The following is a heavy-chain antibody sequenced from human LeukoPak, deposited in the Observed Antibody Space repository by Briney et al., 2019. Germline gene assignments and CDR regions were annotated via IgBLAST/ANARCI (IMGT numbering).Heavy chain of an antibody. CDR3: ARHLTVAGGDAFDI. D-gene: IGHD6-19*01. V-gene: IGHV4-34*01. J-gene: IGHJ3*02. Sequence: SETLSLTCGVYGGSFSGSWWSWIRQPPGRGLEWIGEINDSGSTYYNPSLKSRVTISVDTSKNQFSLKLSSVTAADTAVYYCARHLTVAGGDAFDIWGQGTMVTVSS. CDR2: INDSGST. CDR1: GGSFSGSW.